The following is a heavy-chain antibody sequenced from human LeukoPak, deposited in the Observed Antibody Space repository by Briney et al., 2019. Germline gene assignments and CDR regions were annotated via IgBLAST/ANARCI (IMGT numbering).Heavy chain of an antibody. J-gene: IGHJ3*02. V-gene: IGHV4-34*01. D-gene: IGHD5-24*01. Sequence: SETLSLTCAVYGGSFSGYYWSWIRQPPGKGLEWIGEINHSGSTNYNPSLKSRVTISVDTSKNQFSLKLSSVTAADTAVYYCARDLPREMATITTFAFDIWGQGTMVTVSS. CDR3: ARDLPREMATITTFAFDI. CDR2: INHSGST. CDR1: GGSFSGYY.